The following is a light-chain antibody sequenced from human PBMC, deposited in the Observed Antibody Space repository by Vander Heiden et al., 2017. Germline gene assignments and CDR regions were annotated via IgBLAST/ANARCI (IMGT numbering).Light chain of an antibody. CDR2: QAS. CDR3: QQYHRYSPWT. V-gene: IGKV1-5*03. CDR1: ESSRSW. Sequence: DIQLTQSPSALSASVGDRVTVTCRARESSRSWLAWYQQKPVKAPKVLIFQASTLESGVPSRCSGSGSGTEFTLTISSLQPDDIATYYCQQYHRYSPWTFGQGTKVEIK. J-gene: IGKJ1*01.